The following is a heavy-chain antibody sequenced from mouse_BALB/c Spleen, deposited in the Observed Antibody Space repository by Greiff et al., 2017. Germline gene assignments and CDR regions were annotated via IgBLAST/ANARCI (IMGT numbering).Heavy chain of an antibody. CDR3: ARDWGWLRRYYAMDY. J-gene: IGHJ4*01. Sequence: EVQLQQSGPGLVKPSQSLSLTCSVTGYSITSGYYWNWIRQFPGNKLEWMGYISYDGSNNYNPSLKNRISITRDTSKNQFFLKLNSVTTEDTATYYCARDWGWLRRYYAMDYWGQGTSVTVSS. D-gene: IGHD2-2*01. CDR2: ISYDGSN. CDR1: GYSITSGYY. V-gene: IGHV3-6*02.